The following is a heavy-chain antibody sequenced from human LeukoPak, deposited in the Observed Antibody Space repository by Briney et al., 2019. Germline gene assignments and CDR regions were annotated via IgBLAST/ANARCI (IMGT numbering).Heavy chain of an antibody. J-gene: IGHJ4*02. Sequence: SETLSLTCTVSGRSISSYYWSWIRQPPGKGLEWIGYIYYSGSTNYNPSLKSRVTISVDTSKNQFSLKLSSVTAADTAVYYCARGGARGYADYWGQGTLVTVSS. CDR3: ARGGARGYADY. CDR2: IYYSGST. CDR1: GRSISSYY. D-gene: IGHD5-18*01. V-gene: IGHV4-59*01.